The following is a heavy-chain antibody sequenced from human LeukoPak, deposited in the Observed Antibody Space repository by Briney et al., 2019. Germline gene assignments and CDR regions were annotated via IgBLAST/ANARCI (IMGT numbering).Heavy chain of an antibody. V-gene: IGHV1-69*04. Sequence: ASVKVSCKASGGTFSSYAISWVRQAPGQGLEWMGRIIPILGIANYAQKFQGRVTITADKSTSTAYMELSSLRSEATAVYYCARASAGIEMATIEIGPFDYWGQGTLVTVSS. J-gene: IGHJ4*02. D-gene: IGHD5-24*01. CDR3: ARASAGIEMATIEIGPFDY. CDR1: GGTFSSYA. CDR2: IIPILGIA.